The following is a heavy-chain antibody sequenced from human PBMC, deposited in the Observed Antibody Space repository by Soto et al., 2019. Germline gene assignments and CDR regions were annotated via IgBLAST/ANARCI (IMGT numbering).Heavy chain of an antibody. V-gene: IGHV1-3*01. CDR2: INAGNGNT. CDR3: ARGGGYSYGYGGGVDY. Sequence: QVQLVQSGAEVKKPGASVKVSWKACGYTFTSYAKHWVRQAPGQRLEWMGWINAGNGNTKYSQKFQGRVTITRDTSASTAYMELSSLRSEDTAVYYCARGGGYSYGYGGGVDYWGQGTLVTVSS. J-gene: IGHJ4*02. CDR1: GYTFTSYA. D-gene: IGHD5-18*01.